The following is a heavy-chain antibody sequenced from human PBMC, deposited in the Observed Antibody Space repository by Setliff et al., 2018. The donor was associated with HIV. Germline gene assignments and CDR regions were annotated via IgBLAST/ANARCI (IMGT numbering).Heavy chain of an antibody. D-gene: IGHD6-13*01. CDR1: GFTFDDYA. V-gene: IGHV3-9*01. CDR2: ISWKSGKI. Sequence: SLRLSCTASGFTFDDYAMHWVRQAPGKGLEWVSGISWKSGKIGYADSVKGRFTISRDNAKNSLYLQMNSLKGEDTAVYYCAKDGSGWSQLWGQGTLVTVSS. J-gene: IGHJ1*01. CDR3: AKDGSGWSQL.